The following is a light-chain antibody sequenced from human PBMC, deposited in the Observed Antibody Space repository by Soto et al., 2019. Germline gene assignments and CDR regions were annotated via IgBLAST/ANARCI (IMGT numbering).Light chain of an antibody. J-gene: IGKJ2*01. V-gene: IGKV1-5*01. CDR2: DAS. CDR1: QSINSW. Sequence: DIQMTQSPSTLSASVGDRVTITCRASQSINSWLAWYQQKPGKAPNLLISDASSLESGVPSRFSGCRSGTEFTLTISSLQPGDCATYYCQQYNYYPYTFGQGTKLEIK. CDR3: QQYNYYPYT.